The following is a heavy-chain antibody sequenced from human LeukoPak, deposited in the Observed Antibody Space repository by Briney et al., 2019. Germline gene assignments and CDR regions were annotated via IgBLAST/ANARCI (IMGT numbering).Heavy chain of an antibody. J-gene: IGHJ6*02. D-gene: IGHD5-12*01. Sequence: SETLSLTCAVSGGSISSSNWRWWLRPPPRKRLEWIGVIYHSGSTNYNQSLKSRVTISVDTSKNQFSPKLSSVTAADTAVYYCARGGRGLVATIRRAPDYYYGMDVWGQGTTVTVSS. CDR3: ARGGRGLVATIRRAPDYYYGMDV. V-gene: IGHV4-4*02. CDR1: GGSISSSNW. CDR2: IYHSGST.